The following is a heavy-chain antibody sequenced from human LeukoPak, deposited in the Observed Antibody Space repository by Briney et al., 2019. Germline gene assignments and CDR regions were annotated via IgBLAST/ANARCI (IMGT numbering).Heavy chain of an antibody. CDR2: IYHSGST. Sequence: SETLSLTCGVSGGSISSSYWWSWVRQPPGKGLEWIGEIYHSGSTNYNPSLKSRVTISVDMSKNQFSLKMSSVTAADTAVYCARAYSSSWYWNWFDPWGQGTLVTVSS. J-gene: IGHJ5*02. CDR3: ARAYSSSWYWNWFDP. D-gene: IGHD6-13*01. V-gene: IGHV4-4*02. CDR1: GGSISSSYW.